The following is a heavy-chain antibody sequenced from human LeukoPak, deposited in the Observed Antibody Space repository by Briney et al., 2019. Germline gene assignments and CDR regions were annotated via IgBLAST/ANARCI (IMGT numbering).Heavy chain of an antibody. CDR1: GYSISSGYY. V-gene: IGHV4-38-2*02. CDR2: IYHSGST. CDR3: ARGQLLYPTLGAFDI. Sequence: SRTLSLTCPVSGYSISSGYYWGWIRQPPGKRLEWIGSIYHSGSTYYNPSLKSRVTISVDTSKNQFSLKLSSVTAADTAVYYCARGQLLYPTLGAFDIWGQGTMVTVSS. D-gene: IGHD2-2*02. J-gene: IGHJ3*02.